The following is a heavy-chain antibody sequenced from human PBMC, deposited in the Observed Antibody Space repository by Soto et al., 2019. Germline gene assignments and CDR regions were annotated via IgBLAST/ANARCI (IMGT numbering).Heavy chain of an antibody. CDR3: ARETVVPAATNDAFDI. J-gene: IGHJ3*02. D-gene: IGHD2-2*01. CDR1: GYTFTSYG. V-gene: IGHV1-18*01. CDR2: ISAYNGNT. Sequence: QVQLVQSGAEVKKPGASVKVSCKASGYTFTSYGISWVRQAPGQGLEWIGWISAYNGNTNYVQKLQGRVTMTTDTSTSTAYMELRSLRSDDTAVYYCARETVVPAATNDAFDIWGQGTMVTVSS.